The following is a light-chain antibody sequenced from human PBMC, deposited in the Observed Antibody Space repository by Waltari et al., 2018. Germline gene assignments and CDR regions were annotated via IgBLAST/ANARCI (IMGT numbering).Light chain of an antibody. CDR1: SNDVGGYNS. CDR2: EVT. CDR3: SSYVGTIGLI. Sequence: QSALTQPPSASGSPGQSITISCTGTSNDVGGYNSVSWYQQHPGTAPKLIIFEVTQRPTGVPVRCAGSKSGHMAALTVSGLQTEDEADYYCSSYVGTIGLIFGGGTKLTVL. J-gene: IGLJ2*01. V-gene: IGLV2-8*01.